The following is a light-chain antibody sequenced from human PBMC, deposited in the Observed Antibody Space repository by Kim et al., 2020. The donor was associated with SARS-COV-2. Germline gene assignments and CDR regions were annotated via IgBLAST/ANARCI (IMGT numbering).Light chain of an antibody. V-gene: IGKV1-5*01. J-gene: IGKJ1*01. CDR1: QSVSGW. CDR3: QQYDNYPWT. CDR2: DAF. Sequence: DILMTQSPSTLSASVGDRVSISCRASQSVSGWLAWYQQKPRRAPKVLIYDAFSLESGVPSRFSGSGSGTEFTLTISSLQPDDFATYYCQQYDNYPWTFGQGTKVDIK.